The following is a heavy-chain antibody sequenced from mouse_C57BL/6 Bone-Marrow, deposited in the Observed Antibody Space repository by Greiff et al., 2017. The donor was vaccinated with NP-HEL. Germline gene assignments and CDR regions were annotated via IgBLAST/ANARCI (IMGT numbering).Heavy chain of an antibody. Sequence: EVQLQQSGPVLVKPGASVKMSCKASGYTFTDYYMNWVKQSHGKSLEWIGVINPYNGGTSYNQKFKGKATLTVDKSSSTAYMELNRLTSEDSAGYYCARWGSSYLYGYFDDWGTGTTVTVSS. CDR3: ARWGSSYLYGYFDD. J-gene: IGHJ1*03. D-gene: IGHD1-1*01. V-gene: IGHV1-19*01. CDR1: GYTFTDYY. CDR2: INPYNGGT.